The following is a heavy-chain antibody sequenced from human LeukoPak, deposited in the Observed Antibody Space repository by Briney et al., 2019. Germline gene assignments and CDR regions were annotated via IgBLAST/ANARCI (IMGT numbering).Heavy chain of an antibody. D-gene: IGHD6-19*01. CDR1: GFAFSSYW. CDR2: ISSSSSYI. J-gene: IGHJ4*02. V-gene: IGHV3-21*01. Sequence: GGSLRLSCAASGFAFSSYWMHWVRQAPGKGLEWVSSISSSSSYIYYADSVKGRFTISRDNAKNSLYLQMNSLRAEDTAVYYCAREGYSSGWYFDYWGQGTLVTVSS. CDR3: AREGYSSGWYFDY.